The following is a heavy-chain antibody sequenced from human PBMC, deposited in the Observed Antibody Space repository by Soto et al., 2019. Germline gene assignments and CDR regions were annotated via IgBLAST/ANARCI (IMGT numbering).Heavy chain of an antibody. Sequence: ASVKVSCKASGYTSTSYYMHWVRQAPGQGLEWMGIINPSGGSTSYAQKFQGRVTMTRDTSTSTVYMELSSLRSEDTAVYYCARDHTYCTNGVCYTSYYGIDVWGQGTTVTVSS. CDR2: INPSGGST. V-gene: IGHV1-46*01. J-gene: IGHJ6*02. CDR3: ARDHTYCTNGVCYTSYYGIDV. CDR1: GYTSTSYY. D-gene: IGHD2-8*01.